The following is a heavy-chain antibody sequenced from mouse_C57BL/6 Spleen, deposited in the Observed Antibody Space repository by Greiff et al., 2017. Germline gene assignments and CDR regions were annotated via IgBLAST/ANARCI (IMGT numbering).Heavy chain of an antibody. V-gene: IGHV3-6*01. Sequence: EVKLQESGPGLVKPSQSLSLTCSVTGYSITSGYYWNWIRQFPGNKLEWMGYISYDGSNNYNPSLKNRISITRDTSKNQFFLKLNSVTTEDTATYYCARRIYYDYDDYFDYWGQGTTLTVSS. D-gene: IGHD2-4*01. CDR1: GYSITSGYY. J-gene: IGHJ2*01. CDR2: ISYDGSN. CDR3: ARRIYYDYDDYFDY.